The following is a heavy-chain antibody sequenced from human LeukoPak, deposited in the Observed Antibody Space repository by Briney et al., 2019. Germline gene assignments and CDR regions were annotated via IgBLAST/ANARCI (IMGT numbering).Heavy chain of an antibody. CDR3: ARRSSGWYQDY. J-gene: IGHJ4*02. CDR2: INPRDSDT. CDR1: GFIFTNHW. D-gene: IGHD6-19*01. Sequence: GESLKISCEGTGFIFTNHWIGWVRQMPGKGLEWMGIINPRDSDTRYSPSFQGQVTISADKSTSTAYLQWSSPKASDTAMYYCARRSSGWYQDYWGQGTLVTVSS. V-gene: IGHV5-51*01.